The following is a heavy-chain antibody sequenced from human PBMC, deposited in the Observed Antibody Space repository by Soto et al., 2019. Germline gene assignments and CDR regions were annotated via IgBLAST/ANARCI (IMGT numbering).Heavy chain of an antibody. J-gene: IGHJ6*02. CDR3: ASHYALLWFGGCGMDV. D-gene: IGHD3-10*01. CDR2: IIPIFGTA. V-gene: IGHV1-69*12. Sequence: QVQLVQSGAEVKQPGSSVKVSCKASGGTFSSYAISWVRQAPGQGLEWMGGIIPIFGTANYAQKFQGRVTITADESTSTAYMELSSLRSEDTAVYYCASHYALLWFGGCGMDVWGQGTTVTVSS. CDR1: GGTFSSYA.